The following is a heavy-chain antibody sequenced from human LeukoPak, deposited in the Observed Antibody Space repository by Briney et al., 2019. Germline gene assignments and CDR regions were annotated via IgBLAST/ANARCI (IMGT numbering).Heavy chain of an antibody. V-gene: IGHV4-59*01. D-gene: IGHD1-26*01. Sequence: SETLSLTCTVSGGSISSYYWSWIRQPPGKGLEWIGYIYYSGSTNYNPSLKSRVTISVDTSKNQFSLKLGSVTAADTAVYYCARVLGATTYDYWGQGTLVTVSS. CDR1: GGSISSYY. CDR3: ARVLGATTYDY. J-gene: IGHJ4*02. CDR2: IYYSGST.